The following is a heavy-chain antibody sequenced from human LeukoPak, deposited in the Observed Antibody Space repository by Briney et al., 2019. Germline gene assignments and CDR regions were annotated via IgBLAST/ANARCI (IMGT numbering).Heavy chain of an antibody. D-gene: IGHD3-10*01. CDR2: ISSSSSYT. CDR1: GFTFSDYY. CDR3: VRITMVRGVRDYFDY. V-gene: IGHV3-11*03. Sequence: KPGGSLRLSCAASGFTFSDYYMSWIRQAPGKGLEWVSYISSSSSYTNYADSVKGRFTISRDNAKNSLYLQMNSLRAEDTAVYYCVRITMVRGVRDYFDYWGQGTLVTVSS. J-gene: IGHJ4*02.